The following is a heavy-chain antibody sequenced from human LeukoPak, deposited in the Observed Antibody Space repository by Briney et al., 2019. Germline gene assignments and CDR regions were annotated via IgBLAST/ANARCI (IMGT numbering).Heavy chain of an antibody. CDR1: GFTFSSYS. CDR3: ARDQDKDYYYMDV. CDR2: ISSSSSYI. J-gene: IGHJ6*03. V-gene: IGHV3-21*01. Sequence: GGSLRLSCAASGFTFSSYSMNWVRQAPGKGLEWVSSISSSSSYIYYADSVKGRFTISRDNAKNSLYLQMNSLRAEDTAVYYCARDQDKDYYYMDVWGKGTTGTVSS. D-gene: IGHD2-15*01.